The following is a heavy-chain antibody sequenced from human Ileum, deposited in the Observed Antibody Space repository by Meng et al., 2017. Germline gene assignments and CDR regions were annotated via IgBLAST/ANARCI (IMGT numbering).Heavy chain of an antibody. CDR1: RASFNFCLSF. D-gene: IGHD1-14*01. Sequence: QQGPGLVSPSVTLSRFCTLSRASFNFCLSFGCWPRQSPVKTLEWIGQTYYPGLTNYNPSLKSRVAISLDASKNQFSLKLNSVSAADSAVYFCARTYNTPFFDSWGQGTLVTVSS. CDR3: ARTYNTPFFDS. CDR2: TYYPGLT. V-gene: IGHV4-61*01. J-gene: IGHJ4*02.